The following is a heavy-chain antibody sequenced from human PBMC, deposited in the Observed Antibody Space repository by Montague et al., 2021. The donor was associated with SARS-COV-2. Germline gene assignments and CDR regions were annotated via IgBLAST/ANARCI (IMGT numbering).Heavy chain of an antibody. J-gene: IGHJ6*02. D-gene: IGHD1-1*01. Sequence: SLRLSCAVSGFTFTTNGVNWVRQAPGKGLEWVSSISGGGGSTYYADSVKGRFTISRDTSKSTVYLQMNSLRAEDTAVYYCARQRAQLGFSYYYCGMDVWGQGTAVTVSS. CDR3: ARQRAQLGFSYYYCGMDV. CDR1: GFTFTTNG. CDR2: ISGGGGST. V-gene: IGHV3-23*01.